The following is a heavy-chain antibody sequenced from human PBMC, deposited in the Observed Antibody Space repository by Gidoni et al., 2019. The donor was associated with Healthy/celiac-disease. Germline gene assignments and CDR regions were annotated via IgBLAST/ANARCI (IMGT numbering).Heavy chain of an antibody. CDR3: ARAPNSRYCSGGSCYSGEWSGEFDY. J-gene: IGHJ4*02. CDR1: GYTFTGYY. Sequence: QVQLVQSGAEVKKPGASVKVSCKASGYTFTGYYMHWVRQAPGQGLEWMGWINPNSGGTNYAQKFQGRVTMTRDTSISTAYMELSRLRSDDTAVYYCARAPNSRYCSGGSCYSGEWSGEFDYWGQGTLVTVSS. CDR2: INPNSGGT. D-gene: IGHD2-15*01. V-gene: IGHV1-2*02.